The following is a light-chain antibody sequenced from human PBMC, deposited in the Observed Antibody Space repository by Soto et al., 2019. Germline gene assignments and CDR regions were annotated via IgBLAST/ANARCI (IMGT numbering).Light chain of an antibody. V-gene: IGLV4-69*01. CDR2: LNSDGNH. CDR3: QTWGTGTLV. Sequence: QPVLTQSPSASASLGASVKLTCTLSSGHSSYAIAWHQQQPEKGPRYLMKLNSDGNHSKGDGIPDRFSGSSSGAERYLTISSLQSGDEAEYYCQTWGTGTLVFGGGTKHTVL. CDR1: SGHSSYA. J-gene: IGLJ2*01.